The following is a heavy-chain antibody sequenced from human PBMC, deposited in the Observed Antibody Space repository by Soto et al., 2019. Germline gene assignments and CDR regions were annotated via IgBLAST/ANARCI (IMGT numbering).Heavy chain of an antibody. V-gene: IGHV3-30*18. J-gene: IGHJ6*02. CDR2: ISYDGSNK. Sequence: GGSLRLSCAASGFTFSSYVMHWVRQAPGKGLEWVAVISYDGSNKYYADSVKGRFTISRDSSKNTLYLEMNSLRPEDTAVYYCAKGEYYYGSGSPYYGMDVWGQGTTVTVSS. CDR3: AKGEYYYGSGSPYYGMDV. D-gene: IGHD3-10*01. CDR1: GFTFSSYV.